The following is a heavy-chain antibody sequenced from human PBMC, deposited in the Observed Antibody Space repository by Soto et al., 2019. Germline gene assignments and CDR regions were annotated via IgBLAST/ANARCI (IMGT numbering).Heavy chain of an antibody. CDR2: ISYDGSNK. CDR1: GFTFSSYA. J-gene: IGHJ4*02. V-gene: IGHV3-30-3*01. Sequence: GGSLRLSCAASGFTFSSYAMHWVRQAPGKGLEWVAVISYDGSNKYYADSVKGRFTISRDNSKNTLYLQMNSLRAEDTAVYYCARGYPGIAVACSKGGFDYWGQGTLVTVSS. CDR3: ARGYPGIAVACSKGGFDY. D-gene: IGHD6-19*01.